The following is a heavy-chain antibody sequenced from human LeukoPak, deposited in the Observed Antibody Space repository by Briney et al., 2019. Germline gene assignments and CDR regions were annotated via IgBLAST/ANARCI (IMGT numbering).Heavy chain of an antibody. D-gene: IGHD3-3*01. CDR2: IYYSGST. CDR1: GGSISSYY. Sequence: PSETLSLTCTVSGGSISSYYWSWIRQPPGKGLEWTGYIYYSGSTNYNPSLKSRVTISVDTSKNQFSLKLSSVTAADTAVYYCARGNWLAYYDFWSGVLVGGAFDIWGQGTMVTVSS. J-gene: IGHJ3*02. CDR3: ARGNWLAYYDFWSGVLVGGAFDI. V-gene: IGHV4-59*12.